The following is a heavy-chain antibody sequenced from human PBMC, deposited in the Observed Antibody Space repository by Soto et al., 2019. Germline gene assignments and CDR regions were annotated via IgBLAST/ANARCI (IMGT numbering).Heavy chain of an antibody. CDR2: FDPEDGET. CDR3: ATSRVNRYYDFWSGSLDY. Sequence: GASVKVSCKVSGYTLTELSMHWVRQAPGKGLEWMGGFDPEDGETIYAQKFQGRVTMTEDTSTDTAYMELSSLRSEDTAVYYCATSRVNRYYDFWSGSLDYWGQGTLVTVSS. D-gene: IGHD3-3*01. J-gene: IGHJ4*02. CDR1: GYTLTELS. V-gene: IGHV1-24*01.